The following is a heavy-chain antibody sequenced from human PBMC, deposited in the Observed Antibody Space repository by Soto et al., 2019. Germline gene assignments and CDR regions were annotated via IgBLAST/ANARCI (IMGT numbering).Heavy chain of an antibody. CDR2: IIPIFGTA. CDR3: ARDNEAYDYIWGSYRYSRAFDI. Sequence: ASVKVSCKASGGTFSSYAISWVRQAPGQGLEWMGGIIPIFGTANYAQKFQGRVTITADESTSTAYMELSSLRSEDTAVYYCARDNEAYDYIWGSYRYSRAFDIWGQGTMVTVSS. CDR1: GGTFSSYA. J-gene: IGHJ3*02. V-gene: IGHV1-69*13. D-gene: IGHD3-16*02.